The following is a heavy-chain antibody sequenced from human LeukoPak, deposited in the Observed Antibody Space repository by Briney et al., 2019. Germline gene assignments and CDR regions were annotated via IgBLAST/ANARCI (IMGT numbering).Heavy chain of an antibody. CDR3: ASQYCSSTSCYQADP. J-gene: IGHJ5*02. Sequence: GASVKVSCKASGYTFTSYGISWVRQAPGQGLEWMGWISAYNGNTNYAQKLKGRVTMTTDTSTSTAYMELRSLRADDTAVYYCASQYCSSTSCYQADPWGQGTLVTVSS. V-gene: IGHV1-18*01. CDR2: ISAYNGNT. D-gene: IGHD2-2*01. CDR1: GYTFTSYG.